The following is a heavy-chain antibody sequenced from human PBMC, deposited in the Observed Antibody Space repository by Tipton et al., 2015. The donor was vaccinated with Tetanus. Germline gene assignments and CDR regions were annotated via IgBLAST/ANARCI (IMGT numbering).Heavy chain of an antibody. Sequence: TLSLTCSVSGSSMSSYYWSWSRQTPGKRLEWISYITYSARTKYNPSLTSRVTLSLEASKTEFSLRLSSVTAADTAVYHCARANFDFSTKGPFASWGPPILVLVS. CDR1: GSSMSSYY. CDR2: ITYSART. CDR3: ARANFDFSTKGPFAS. J-gene: IGHJ4*02. D-gene: IGHD3-3*01. V-gene: IGHV4-59*01.